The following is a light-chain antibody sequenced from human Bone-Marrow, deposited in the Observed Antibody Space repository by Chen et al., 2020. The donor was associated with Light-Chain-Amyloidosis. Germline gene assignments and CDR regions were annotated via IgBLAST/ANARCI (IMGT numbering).Light chain of an antibody. J-gene: IGLJ3*02. Sequence: SYVLTQPSSLSVASGQTATIACGGNNIRSTSVHWYQQTPGQAPLLGVYYDSYRPSGIPERLSGSNSGNTATLTISRVEAGDEADYYCQVWDRSSDRPVFGGGTKLTVL. CDR2: YDS. CDR1: NIRSTS. V-gene: IGLV3-21*02. CDR3: QVWDRSSDRPV.